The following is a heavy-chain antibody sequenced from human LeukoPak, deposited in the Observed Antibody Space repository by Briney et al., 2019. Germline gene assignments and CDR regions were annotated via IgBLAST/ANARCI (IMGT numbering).Heavy chain of an antibody. D-gene: IGHD5-18*01. CDR1: GFTFSSYA. J-gene: IGHJ3*02. CDR2: ISGSGGST. CDR3: AKDPPPYSYGSDAFDI. Sequence: PGGSLRLSCAASGFTFSSYAMSWVRQAPGKGLEWVSAISGSGGSTYYADSVKGRFTISRDNSKNTLYLQMNSLRAEDTAVYYCAKDPPPYSYGSDAFDIWGQGTMVTVSS. V-gene: IGHV3-23*01.